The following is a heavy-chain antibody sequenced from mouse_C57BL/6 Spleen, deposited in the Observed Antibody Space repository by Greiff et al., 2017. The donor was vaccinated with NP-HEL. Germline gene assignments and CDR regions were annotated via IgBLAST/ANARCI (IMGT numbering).Heavy chain of an antibody. V-gene: IGHV14-2*01. CDR1: GFNIKDYY. D-gene: IGHD1-1*01. CDR3: ARLITAVVAFDY. Sequence: VQLKESGAELVKPGASVKLSCTASGFNIKDYYMHWVKQRPEQGLEWIGRIDPEDGETKYAPKFQGKATITADTSSNTAYLQLSSLTSEDTAVYYCARLITAVVAFDYWGQGTTLTVSS. CDR2: IDPEDGET. J-gene: IGHJ2*01.